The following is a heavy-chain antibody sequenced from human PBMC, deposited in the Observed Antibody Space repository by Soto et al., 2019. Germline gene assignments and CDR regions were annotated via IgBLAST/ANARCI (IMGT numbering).Heavy chain of an antibody. CDR2: ISWNSGSI. CDR3: AKDMGPATHHPDY. Sequence: GGSLRLSCAASGFTFSSYAMHWVRQAPGKGLEWVSGISWNSGSIGYADSVKGRFTISRDNAKNSLYLQMNSLRAEDTALYYCAKDMGPATHHPDYWGQGTLVTVS. J-gene: IGHJ4*02. V-gene: IGHV3-9*01. CDR1: GFTFSSYA. D-gene: IGHD2-15*01.